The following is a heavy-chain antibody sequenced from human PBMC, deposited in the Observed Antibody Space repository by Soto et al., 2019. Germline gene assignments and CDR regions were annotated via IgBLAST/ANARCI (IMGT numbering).Heavy chain of an antibody. CDR1: GGSFSGYY. CDR3: ARGPRLRY. V-gene: IGHV4-34*01. Sequence: QVQLQQWGAGLLKPSETLSLTCAVYGGSFSGYYWSWIRQPPGKGLEWIGEINHSGSTNYNPSLKSRVTISVDTYKKQFSLKLSSVTAADTAVYYCARGPRLRYWGQGTLVTVSS. CDR2: INHSGST. J-gene: IGHJ4*02.